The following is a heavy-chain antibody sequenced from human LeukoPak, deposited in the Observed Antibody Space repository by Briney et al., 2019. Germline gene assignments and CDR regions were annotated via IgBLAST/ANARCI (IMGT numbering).Heavy chain of an antibody. CDR3: ARGAMATTPFFDY. V-gene: IGHV4-59*01. D-gene: IGHD5-24*01. CDR2: VYYTGST. Sequence: PSETLSLTCPVSGGSISNYYYWTWIRQPPGKGLEWIGYVYYTGSTNFNPSLKSRVTMSLDTSRNQFSLKLTSLTAAETAVYYCARGAMATTPFFDYWGQGTLVTVSS. CDR1: GGSISNYY. J-gene: IGHJ4*02.